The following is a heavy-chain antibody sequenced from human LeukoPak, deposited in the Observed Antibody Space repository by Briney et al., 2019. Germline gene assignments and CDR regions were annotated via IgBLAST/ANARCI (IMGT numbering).Heavy chain of an antibody. CDR3: ARAFSIAARSPWFDP. Sequence: GGSLRLSCAASGFTVSSNYLSWVRQAPGKGLEWVSVIYSGGRTYYADSVKGRFTISRDNSKNTLYLQMNRLRAEDTAVYYCARAFSIAARSPWFDPWGQGTLVTVSS. CDR2: IYSGGRT. J-gene: IGHJ5*02. CDR1: GFTVSSNY. D-gene: IGHD6-6*01. V-gene: IGHV3-53*01.